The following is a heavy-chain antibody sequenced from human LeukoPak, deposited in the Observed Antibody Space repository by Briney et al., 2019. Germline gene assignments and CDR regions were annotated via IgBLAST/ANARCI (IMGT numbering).Heavy chain of an antibody. CDR2: IYYSGST. Sequence: TSVTLSLTCTVSVGSISSYYWSWIRQPPGKGPEWIGYIYYSGSTNYNPSLKSRVTISVDTSKNQFSLKLSFVTAADTAVYYCARSPRDYGSGSYSLVDVWGKGTTVTVSS. V-gene: IGHV4-59*01. CDR1: VGSISSYY. CDR3: ARSPRDYGSGSYSLVDV. D-gene: IGHD3-10*01. J-gene: IGHJ6*04.